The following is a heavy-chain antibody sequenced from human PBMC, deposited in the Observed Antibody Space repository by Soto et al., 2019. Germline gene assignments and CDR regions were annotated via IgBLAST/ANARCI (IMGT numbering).Heavy chain of an antibody. Sequence: QVRLIQSGPEMMQPGASVRVSCTASGFTALSYAFHWVRQAPGQGPEWLGWLNGGVDGTSYSQRLQGRVTISRDTSANTVYLEVNSLTYEDTAVYYCARDVKRVTSFDYWGQGTLVTVSS. CDR2: LNGGVDGT. CDR1: GFTALSYA. D-gene: IGHD2-21*02. J-gene: IGHJ4*02. CDR3: ARDVKRVTSFDY. V-gene: IGHV1-3*01.